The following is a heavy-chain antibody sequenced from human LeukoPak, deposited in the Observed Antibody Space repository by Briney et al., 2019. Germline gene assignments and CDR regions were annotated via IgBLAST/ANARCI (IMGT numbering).Heavy chain of an antibody. CDR1: GFTFSSYG. J-gene: IGHJ4*02. CDR2: IRHDGSNK. CDR3: VRGAYSSSWLNFDY. D-gene: IGHD6-13*01. V-gene: IGHV3-30*02. Sequence: QPGGSLRLSCAASGFTFSSYGIHWVRQAPGKGLEWVAFIRHDGSNKYYADSVKGRFTVSRDNSKNTLYLQMNSLRAEDTAVYYCVRGAYSSSWLNFDYWGQGTLVTVSS.